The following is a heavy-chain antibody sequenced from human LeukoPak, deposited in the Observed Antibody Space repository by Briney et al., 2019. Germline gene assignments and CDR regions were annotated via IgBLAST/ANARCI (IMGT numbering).Heavy chain of an antibody. CDR1: GGSFSGYY. D-gene: IGHD2-15*01. V-gene: IGHV4-34*01. J-gene: IGHJ4*02. CDR3: ARGVVRGPFDY. CDR2: INHSGST. Sequence: PSETLSLTCAVCGGSFSGYYWSWIRQPPEKGLEWIGEINHSGSTNYNPSLKSRVTISVDTSKNQFSLKLSSVTAADTAVYYCARGVVRGPFDYWGQRTLVTVSS.